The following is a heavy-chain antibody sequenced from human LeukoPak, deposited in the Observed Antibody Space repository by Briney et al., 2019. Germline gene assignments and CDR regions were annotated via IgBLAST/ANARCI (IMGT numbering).Heavy chain of an antibody. V-gene: IGHV4-34*01. CDR2: INHSGST. CDR3: ATPSRGSGWYKTLDY. CDR1: GGSFSGYY. Sequence: PSETLSLTCAVYGGSFSGYYWSWIRQPPGKGLEWIGEINHSGSTNYNPSLKSRVTISVDTSKNQFSLKLSSVTAADTAVYYCATPSRGSGWYKTLDYWGQGTLVTVSS. J-gene: IGHJ4*02. D-gene: IGHD6-19*01.